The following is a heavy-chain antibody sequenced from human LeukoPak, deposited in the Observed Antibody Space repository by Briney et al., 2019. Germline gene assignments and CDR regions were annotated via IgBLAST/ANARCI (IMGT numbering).Heavy chain of an antibody. CDR2: IRYDGSNK. D-gene: IGHD1-26*01. V-gene: IGHV3-30*02. CDR3: AKPAGSSGSHPSYSYSDV. CDR1: GFTFSSYG. J-gene: IGHJ6*03. Sequence: GGSLRLSCAASGFTFSSYGMHWVRQAPGKGLEWVAFIRYDGSNKCYADSVKGRFTISRDNSKNTLYLQMNSLRAGDTAIYYCAKPAGSSGSHPSYSYSDVWGRGTTVTVSS.